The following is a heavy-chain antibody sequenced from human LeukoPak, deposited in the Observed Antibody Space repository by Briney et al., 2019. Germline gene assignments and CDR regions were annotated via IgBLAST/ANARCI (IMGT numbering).Heavy chain of an antibody. D-gene: IGHD4-23*01. CDR3: VKDGCGNEAYIYN. CDR1: GYTFSRYG. J-gene: IGHJ4*02. Sequence: PGGSLRLSCVASGYTFSRYGMHWVRQAPGKGLEWVAVISYDGNNKYYADSVKGRFTISRDNSKNTLYLQMNSLRAEDTAVFYCVKDGCGNEAYIYNCGQGTLVTVSS. CDR2: ISYDGNNK. V-gene: IGHV3-30*18.